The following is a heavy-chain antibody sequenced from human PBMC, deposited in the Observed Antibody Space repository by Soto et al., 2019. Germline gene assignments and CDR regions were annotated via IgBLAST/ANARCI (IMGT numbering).Heavy chain of an antibody. CDR3: AGDPIGGGAPYYCDY. J-gene: IGHJ4*02. D-gene: IGHD3-16*01. CDR1: GYTFTDYY. V-gene: IGHV1-2*02. CDR2: INPYTGGT. Sequence: QVQLVQSGAEVKKPGASVKVSCKASGYTFTDYYMHWVRQAPGQGLEWLGWINPYTGGTNYAHKFQDRVTLTRDPSIRTAYLDLSRLTYDDTAGDYCAGDPIGGGAPYYCDYWGQGTLVTASS.